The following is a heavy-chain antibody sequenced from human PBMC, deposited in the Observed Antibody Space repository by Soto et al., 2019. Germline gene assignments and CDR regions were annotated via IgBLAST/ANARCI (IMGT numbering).Heavy chain of an antibody. D-gene: IGHD1-26*01. J-gene: IGHJ3*02. Sequence: SVKVSCKASGFTFTSSAVQWVRQARGQRLEWIGWIVVGSGNTNYAQKFQERVTITRDMSTSTAYMELSSLRSEDTAMYYCAATTWGATVLLAAFDIWGQGTMVTVSS. CDR1: GFTFTSSA. CDR2: IVVGSGNT. CDR3: AATTWGATVLLAAFDI. V-gene: IGHV1-58*01.